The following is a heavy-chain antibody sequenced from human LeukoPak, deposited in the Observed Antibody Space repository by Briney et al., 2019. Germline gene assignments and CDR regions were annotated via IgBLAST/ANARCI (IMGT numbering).Heavy chain of an antibody. D-gene: IGHD2-2*01. Sequence: PGGSLRPSCAASGFSFSGYWLHWVRQAPGKGLVWVSRINSDGSITTYADSVKGRFTISRDNAKNTMYLQMNSLRAEDTAVYYCARDRVYCGSTSCNAYYFDYWGQGTLVTVSS. J-gene: IGHJ4*02. CDR3: ARDRVYCGSTSCNAYYFDY. CDR2: INSDGSIT. V-gene: IGHV3-74*01. CDR1: GFSFSGYW.